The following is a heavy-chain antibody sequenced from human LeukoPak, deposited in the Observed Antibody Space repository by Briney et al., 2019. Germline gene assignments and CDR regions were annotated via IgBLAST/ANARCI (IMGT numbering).Heavy chain of an antibody. CDR1: GFTFSSHW. Sequence: PGGSLRLSCAASGFTFSSHWMHWVRQAPGKGLVWVSRINSDGSSISYADSVKGRFTISRDNAKNTLYLQMNSLRAEDTAVYYCARDISSGWYPYYYYGMDVWGQGTTVTVSS. D-gene: IGHD6-19*01. J-gene: IGHJ6*02. CDR2: INSDGSSI. V-gene: IGHV3-74*01. CDR3: ARDISSGWYPYYYYGMDV.